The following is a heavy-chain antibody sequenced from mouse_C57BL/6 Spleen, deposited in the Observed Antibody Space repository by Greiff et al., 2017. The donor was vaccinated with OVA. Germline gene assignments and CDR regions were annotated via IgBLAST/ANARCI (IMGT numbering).Heavy chain of an antibody. CDR2: INPSNGGT. Sequence: QVQLQQPGTELVKPGASVKLSCKASGYTFTSYWMHWVKQRPGQGLEWIGNINPSNGGTNYNEKFKSKATLTVDKSSSTAYMQLSSLTSEDSAVYSCAPFITTIPDFDVWGTGTTVTVSS. D-gene: IGHD1-1*01. J-gene: IGHJ1*03. CDR3: APFITTIPDFDV. V-gene: IGHV1-53*01. CDR1: GYTFTSYW.